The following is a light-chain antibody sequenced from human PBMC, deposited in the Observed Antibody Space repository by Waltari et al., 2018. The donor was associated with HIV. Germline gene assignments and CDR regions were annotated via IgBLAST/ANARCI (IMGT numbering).Light chain of an antibody. V-gene: IGLV2-11*01. CDR3: CSYAGNYPVL. CDR2: DVT. Sequence: QSALTQPRSVSGSPGQSVTISCTGTSSDVGGYTYVPWYQHNPGKAPKFIIYDVTKRPSGVPDRFSGSKSGNTASLTISGLQAEDEADYYCCSYAGNYPVLFGGGTKLTVL. J-gene: IGLJ3*02. CDR1: SSDVGGYTY.